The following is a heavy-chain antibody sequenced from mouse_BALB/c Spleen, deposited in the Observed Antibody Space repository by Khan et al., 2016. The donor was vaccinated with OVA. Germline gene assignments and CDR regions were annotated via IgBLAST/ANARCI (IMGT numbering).Heavy chain of an antibody. D-gene: IGHD2-10*02. CDR2: IYPGNVNT. J-gene: IGHJ3*01. CDR3: ARAGYGSFAY. Sequence: QVQLQQPGPELVKPGASVRISCKASGYTFTSYFIHWVKQRPGQGLEWIGWIYPGNVNTEYNERFTGKATLTADKSSSTTYMQLNSLTSEDSAVXFCARAGYGSFAYWGQGTLVTVSA. CDR1: GYTFTSYF. V-gene: IGHV1S56*01.